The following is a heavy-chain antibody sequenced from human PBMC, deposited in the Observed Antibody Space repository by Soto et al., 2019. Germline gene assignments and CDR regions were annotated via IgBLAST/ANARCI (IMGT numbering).Heavy chain of an antibody. J-gene: IGHJ4*02. CDR3: AREADEYYFDY. CDR2: IYYSGST. Sequence: QVQLQESGPGLVKPSETLSLTCTVSGGSISSYYWSWIRQPPGKGLEWIGYIYYSGSTNYNPSLKGRITISVDTSKNQFSLKLSSVTAADTAVYYCAREADEYYFDYWGQGTLVTVSS. V-gene: IGHV4-59*01. CDR1: GGSISSYY.